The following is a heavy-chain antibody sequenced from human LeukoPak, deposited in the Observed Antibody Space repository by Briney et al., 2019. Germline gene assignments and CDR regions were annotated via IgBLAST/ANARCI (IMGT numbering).Heavy chain of an antibody. J-gene: IGHJ3*02. V-gene: IGHV3-49*04. CDR2: IRSKAYGGTT. D-gene: IGHD3-22*01. CDR1: GFTFGDYA. Sequence: AGGSLRLSCTASGFTFGDYAISWVRQAPGKGLEWVGFIRSKAYGGTTKNAASVKGRFTISRDDSRSIAYLQMNSLKTEDTAVYYCTRRYNYDSSGYYYVRDAFDIWGQGTMVTVSS. CDR3: TRRYNYDSSGYYYVRDAFDI.